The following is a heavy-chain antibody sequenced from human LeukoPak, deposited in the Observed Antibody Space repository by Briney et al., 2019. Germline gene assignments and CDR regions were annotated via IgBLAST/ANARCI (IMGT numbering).Heavy chain of an antibody. J-gene: IGHJ4*02. CDR3: ARHLNIAAAGTLY. CDR2: INHSGST. V-gene: IGHV4-34*01. D-gene: IGHD6-13*01. CDR1: GGSFSGYY. Sequence: SETLSLTCAVYGGSFSGYYWSWIRQPPGKGLEWIGEINHSGSTNYNPSLKSRVTISVDTSKNQFSLKLSSVTAADTAVYYCARHLNIAAAGTLYWGQGTLVTVSS.